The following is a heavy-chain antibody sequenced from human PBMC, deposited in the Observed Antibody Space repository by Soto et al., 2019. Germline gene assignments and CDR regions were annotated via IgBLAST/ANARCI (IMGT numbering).Heavy chain of an antibody. J-gene: IGHJ6*02. CDR2: ISSSSSTI. CDR3: AREKRSSSWYTTYGMDV. Sequence: QPGGSLRLSCAASGFTFSSYSMNWVRQAPGKGLEWVSYISSSSSTIYYADSVKGRFTISRDNAKNSLYLQMNSLRAEDTAVYYCAREKRSSSWYTTYGMDVWGQGTTVTVSS. V-gene: IGHV3-48*01. D-gene: IGHD6-13*01. CDR1: GFTFSSYS.